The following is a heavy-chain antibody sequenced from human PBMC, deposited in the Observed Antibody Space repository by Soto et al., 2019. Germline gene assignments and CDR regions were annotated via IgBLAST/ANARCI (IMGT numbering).Heavy chain of an antibody. CDR2: IIPLTETP. V-gene: IGHV1-69*01. CDR1: GGTFSDYA. Sequence: QVQVVQSGAEVKKPGSSVKVSCKASGGTFSDYAISWVRQAPGQGLEWMGGIIPLTETPLYAQTVQGRLTISADEVTSVAYMELSTLRSDDTAVYYCAIGTRSSWSCDFWGQGTLVTVSS. CDR3: AIGTRSSWSCDF. D-gene: IGHD6-13*01. J-gene: IGHJ4*02.